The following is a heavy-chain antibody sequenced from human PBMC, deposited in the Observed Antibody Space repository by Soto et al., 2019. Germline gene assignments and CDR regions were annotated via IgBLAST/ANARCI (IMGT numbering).Heavy chain of an antibody. CDR2: IYSGGST. J-gene: IGHJ6*02. CDR1: GFTVSSNY. D-gene: IGHD4-17*01. V-gene: IGHV3-66*01. CDR3: GHDYGDFRDYYYGMDV. Sequence: GGSLRLSCAASGFTVSSNYMSWVRQAPGKGLEWVSVIYSGGSTYYADSVKGRFTISRDNSKNTLYLQMNSLRAEDTAVYYCGHDYGDFRDYYYGMDVWGQGTTVTVSS.